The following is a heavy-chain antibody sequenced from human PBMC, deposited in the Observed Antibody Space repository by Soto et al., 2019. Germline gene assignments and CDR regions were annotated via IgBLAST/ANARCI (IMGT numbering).Heavy chain of an antibody. Sequence: GGSLRLSCAASGFTFSSYWMNWVRQVPGKGLVWVSRINSDGSTTKYAESVKGRFTISRDNAKNTLYLQMNSLRAEDTAVYYCARGTIFGMISPLDYWGQGALVTVSS. J-gene: IGHJ4*02. D-gene: IGHD3-3*01. V-gene: IGHV3-74*03. CDR3: ARGTIFGMISPLDY. CDR1: GFTFSSYW. CDR2: INSDGSTT.